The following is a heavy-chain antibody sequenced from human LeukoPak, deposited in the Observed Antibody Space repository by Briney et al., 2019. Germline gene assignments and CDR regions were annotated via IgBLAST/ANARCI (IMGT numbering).Heavy chain of an antibody. J-gene: IGHJ5*02. CDR2: IYYGGST. Sequence: PSETLSLTCTVSGGSISSGDYYWSWIRQPPGKGLEWIGYIYYGGSTYYNPSLKSRVTISVDTSKNQFSLKLSSVTAADTAVYYCARVRPHNWFDPWGQGTLVTVSS. CDR1: GGSISSGDYY. V-gene: IGHV4-30-4*01. CDR3: ARVRPHNWFDP.